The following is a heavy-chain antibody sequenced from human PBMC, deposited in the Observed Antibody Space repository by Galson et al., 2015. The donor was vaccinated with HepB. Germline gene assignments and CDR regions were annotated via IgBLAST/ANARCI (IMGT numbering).Heavy chain of an antibody. CDR3: ARDVTTEKYWFDP. J-gene: IGHJ5*02. CDR1: GGTFSSYA. D-gene: IGHD4-17*01. V-gene: IGHV1-69*13. CDR2: IIPIFGTA. Sequence: SVKVSCKASGGTFSSYAISWVRRAPGQGLEWMGGIIPIFGTANYAQKFQGRVTITADESTSTAYMELSSLRSEDTAVYYCARDVTTEKYWFDPWGQGTLVTVSS.